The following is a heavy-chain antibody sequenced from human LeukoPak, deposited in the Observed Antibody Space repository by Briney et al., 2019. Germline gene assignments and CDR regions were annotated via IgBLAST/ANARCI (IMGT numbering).Heavy chain of an antibody. CDR2: IYTGGST. CDR3: ATVRVTYFPFVI. J-gene: IGHJ4*02. V-gene: IGHV3-53*01. D-gene: IGHD2-21*02. CDR1: GFTISSHY. Sequence: GGSLRISCAASGFTISSHYMSWVRQAPGKGLEWVSIIYTGGSTNYADSVKGRFTISTDNSKNTLYLQMNSLRADDTAVYYCATVRVTYFPFVIWGQRTLVTVSS.